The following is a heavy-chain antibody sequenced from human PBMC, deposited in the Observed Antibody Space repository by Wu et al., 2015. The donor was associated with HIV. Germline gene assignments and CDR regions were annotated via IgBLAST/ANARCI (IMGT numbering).Heavy chain of an antibody. CDR2: LIPMYGAA. J-gene: IGHJ4*02. CDR3: AGGGGRTAMDPFDF. Sequence: QVHLLQSGAEVKKSGSSVRVSCKASGATFSNYALSWVRQAPGQGLEWMGRLIPMYGAADYAQKFQGRVTITADVSTNTACMVVNSLTSDDTAVYYCAGGGGRTAMDPFDFWGQGTLVTVSS. D-gene: IGHD5-18*01. CDR1: GATFSNYA. V-gene: IGHV1-69*13.